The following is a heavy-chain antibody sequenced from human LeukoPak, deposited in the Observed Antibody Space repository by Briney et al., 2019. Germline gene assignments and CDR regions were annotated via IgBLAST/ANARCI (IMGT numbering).Heavy chain of an antibody. Sequence: SETLSLTCSVSGGSISFYYWSWIRQPAGKGLEWIGRIYTTGSTNYNPSLKSRVTMSVDTSKNQFSLKLSSVTAADTAVYYCARGRARYCSSTSCYRYYYYMDVWGKGTTVTVSS. CDR1: GGSISFYY. J-gene: IGHJ6*03. CDR2: IYTTGST. V-gene: IGHV4-4*07. CDR3: ARGRARYCSSTSCYRYYYYMDV. D-gene: IGHD2-2*02.